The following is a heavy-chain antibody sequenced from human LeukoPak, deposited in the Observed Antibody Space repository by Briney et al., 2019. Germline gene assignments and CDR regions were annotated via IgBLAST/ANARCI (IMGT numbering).Heavy chain of an antibody. Sequence: SETLSLTCAVYGGSFSGYYWSWIRQPPGKGLEWIGEINHSGSTNYNPSLKSRVTISVDTSKNQISLTLSSVTAADTAVYYCATRRFDCWSGYSLAFDYWAREPWSPSPQ. D-gene: IGHD3-3*01. CDR1: GGSFSGYY. V-gene: IGHV4-34*01. CDR3: ATRRFDCWSGYSLAFDY. J-gene: IGHJ4*02. CDR2: INHSGST.